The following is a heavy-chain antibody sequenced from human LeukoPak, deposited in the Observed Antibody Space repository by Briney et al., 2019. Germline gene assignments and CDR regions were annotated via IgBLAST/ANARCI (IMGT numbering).Heavy chain of an antibody. V-gene: IGHV4-4*07. CDR2: IYTSGST. CDR3: ARAPTMVRGPNYYYYYTDV. Sequence: SETLSLTCTVSGGSISSYYWSWIRQPAGKGLEWIGRIYTSGSTNYNPSLKSRATISVDKSKNQFSLKLSSVTAADTAVYYCARAPTMVRGPNYYYYYTDVWGKGTTVTVSS. CDR1: GGSISSYY. J-gene: IGHJ6*03. D-gene: IGHD3-10*01.